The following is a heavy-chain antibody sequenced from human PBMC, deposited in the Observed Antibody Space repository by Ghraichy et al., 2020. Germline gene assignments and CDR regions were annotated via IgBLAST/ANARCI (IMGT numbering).Heavy chain of an antibody. CDR2: ISYDGSNK. V-gene: IGHV3-30*04. D-gene: IGHD5-18*01. CDR1: GFTFSSYA. CDR3: ARDCSWIPPLDYYMDV. J-gene: IGHJ6*03. Sequence: GESLNISCAASGFTFSSYAMHWVRQAPGKGLEWVAVISYDGSNKYYADSVKGRFTISRDNSKNTLYLQMNSLRAEDTAVYYCARDCSWIPPLDYYMDVWGKGTTVTVSS.